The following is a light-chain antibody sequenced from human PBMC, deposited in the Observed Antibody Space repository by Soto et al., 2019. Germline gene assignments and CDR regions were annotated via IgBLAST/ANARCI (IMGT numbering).Light chain of an antibody. CDR2: DVT. V-gene: IGLV2-11*01. J-gene: IGLJ1*01. CDR3: CSYAGSYV. Sequence: QSALTQPRSVSGSPGQSVTISCSGASSDVGAIKYVSWYQHHPGMAPKVIIYDVTKRPSGVPDRFSGFKSGNTASLTISGLQAEDEAEYYCCSYAGSYVFGTATKVTVL. CDR1: SSDVGAIKY.